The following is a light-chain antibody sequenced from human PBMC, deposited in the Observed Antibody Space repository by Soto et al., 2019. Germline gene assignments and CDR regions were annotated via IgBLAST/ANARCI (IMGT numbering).Light chain of an antibody. CDR1: SSDVGSYNR. Sequence: QSVLTQPPSVSGSPGQSVTISCTGTSSDVGSYNRVSWYQQPPGTAPKLMIYEVSNRPSGVPDRFSGSKSGNTASLTISGLQAEDEADYYCSSYTSSSLYVFGTGTQLTV. J-gene: IGLJ1*01. V-gene: IGLV2-18*02. CDR3: SSYTSSSLYV. CDR2: EVS.